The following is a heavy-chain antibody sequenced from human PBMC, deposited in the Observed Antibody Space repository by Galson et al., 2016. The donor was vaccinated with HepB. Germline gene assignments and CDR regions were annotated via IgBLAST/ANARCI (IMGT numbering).Heavy chain of an antibody. Sequence: LRLSCAASGLTVSSNYMSWVRQAPGKGLEWVSVIYSGGGTYYADSVQGRFTISRDNSKNTLYLQMNSLRAEDTAVYYCARQAYYDSSGYYYPLGYWGQGTLVTVSS. V-gene: IGHV3-53*01. CDR3: ARQAYYDSSGYYYPLGY. CDR2: IYSGGGT. J-gene: IGHJ4*02. D-gene: IGHD3-22*01. CDR1: GLTVSSNY.